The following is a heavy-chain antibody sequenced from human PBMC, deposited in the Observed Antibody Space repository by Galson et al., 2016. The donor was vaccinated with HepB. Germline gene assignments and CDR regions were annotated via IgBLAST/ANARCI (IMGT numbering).Heavy chain of an antibody. CDR3: ARGPLGFDWLTYFDY. CDR1: GFSFSNYA. Sequence: FSAASGFSFSNYAMHWVRQAPGKGLEWVAVISYDGRYKYYADSVKGRFTISRDNFKNTLYLQMNSLRAEDTAVYYCARGPLGFDWLTYFDYWGQGTLVTVSS. CDR2: ISYDGRYK. V-gene: IGHV3-30*04. J-gene: IGHJ4*02. D-gene: IGHD3-9*01.